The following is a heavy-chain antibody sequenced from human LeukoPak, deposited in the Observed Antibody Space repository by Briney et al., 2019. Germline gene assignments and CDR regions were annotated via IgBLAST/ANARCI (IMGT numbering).Heavy chain of an antibody. CDR2: IKSKTDGGTT. CDR1: GFTFSNAW. V-gene: IGHV3-15*01. CDR3: TTVRADYDSSGYEEYFQH. Sequence: GGSLRLSCAASGFTFSNAWMSWVRQAPGKGLEWVGRIKSKTDGGTTDYAAPVKGRFTISRDDSKNTLYQQMNSLKTEDTAVYYCTTVRADYDSSGYEEYFQHWGQGTLVTVSS. D-gene: IGHD3-22*01. J-gene: IGHJ1*01.